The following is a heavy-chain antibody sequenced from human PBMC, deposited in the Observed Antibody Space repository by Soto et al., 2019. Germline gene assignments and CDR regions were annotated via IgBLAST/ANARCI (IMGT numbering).Heavy chain of an antibody. Sequence: GGSLRLSCAASGFTFSSYGMHWVRQAPGKGLEWVAVISYDGSNKYYADSVKGRFTISRDNSKNTLYLQMNSLRAEDTAVYHCAKDGGVGTMVRGVIIGTHYYYGMDVWGQGTTVTVSS. CDR1: GFTFSSYG. J-gene: IGHJ6*02. D-gene: IGHD3-10*01. CDR2: ISYDGSNK. CDR3: AKDGGVGTMVRGVIIGTHYYYGMDV. V-gene: IGHV3-30*18.